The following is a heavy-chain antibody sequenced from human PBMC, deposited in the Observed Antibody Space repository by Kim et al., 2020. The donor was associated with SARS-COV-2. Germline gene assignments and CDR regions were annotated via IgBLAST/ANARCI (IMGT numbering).Heavy chain of an antibody. J-gene: IGHJ6*02. CDR2: IYPGDSDT. D-gene: IGHD6-6*01. Sequence: GESLKISCKGSGYSFTSYWIGWVRQMPGKGLEWMGIIYPGDSDTSYSPSFQGQVTISADKSISTAYLQWSSLKASDTAMYYCARSGPEYSSSSPYYYYGMDVWGQGTTVTVSS. V-gene: IGHV5-51*01. CDR1: GYSFTSYW. CDR3: ARSGPEYSSSSPYYYYGMDV.